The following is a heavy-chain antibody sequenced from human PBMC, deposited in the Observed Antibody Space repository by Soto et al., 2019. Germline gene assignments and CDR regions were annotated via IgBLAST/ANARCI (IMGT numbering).Heavy chain of an antibody. V-gene: IGHV3-23*01. CDR1: GFTFSSYA. CDR3: AKDQRNDFWSGYHFDY. J-gene: IGHJ4*02. Sequence: GGSLRLSCAASGFTFSSYAMSWVRQAPGKGLEWVSAISGSGGSTYYADSVKGRFTISRDNSKNTLYLQMNSLRAEDTAVYYCAKDQRNDFWSGYHFDYWGQGTLVTVSS. D-gene: IGHD3-3*01. CDR2: ISGSGGST.